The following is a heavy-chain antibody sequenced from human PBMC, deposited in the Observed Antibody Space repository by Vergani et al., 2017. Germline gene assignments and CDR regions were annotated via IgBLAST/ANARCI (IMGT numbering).Heavy chain of an antibody. CDR2: IYHTGST. Sequence: QVQLQQSGPGLVKPSETLSLTCSVSGYSISSGYYWGWVRQSPGKGLEWIASIYHTGSTYYNPSLGSRVTISVDTSKNQFSLNVTSESAADTAVYYCARFHYNVFTVSASYFDYWGQGTLVTVSS. J-gene: IGHJ4*02. CDR1: GYSISSGYY. D-gene: IGHD3-9*01. CDR3: ARFHYNVFTVSASYFDY. V-gene: IGHV4-38-2*02.